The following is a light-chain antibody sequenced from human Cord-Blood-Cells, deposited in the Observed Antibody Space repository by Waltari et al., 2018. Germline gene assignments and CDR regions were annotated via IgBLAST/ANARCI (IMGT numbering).Light chain of an antibody. V-gene: IGKV3-15*01. CDR1: QNVSSN. Sequence: IAMTPSPATLSVTPGERATLSRRASQNVSSNLPWYQQKPGQAPRLLIYGASTRATVIPARFSGSGSGTEFTLTISSLQSEYFAVYYCQQYNNWWTFGQGTKVEIK. CDR3: QQYNNWWT. J-gene: IGKJ1*01. CDR2: GAS.